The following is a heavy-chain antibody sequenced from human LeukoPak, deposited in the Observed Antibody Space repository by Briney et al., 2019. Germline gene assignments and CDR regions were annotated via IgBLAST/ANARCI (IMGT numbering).Heavy chain of an antibody. CDR2: INHSGST. D-gene: IGHD5-18*01. Sequence: SETLSLTCAVYGGSFSGYYWSWIRQPPGKGLEWIGEINHSGSTNYNPSLKSRVTISVDTSKNQFSLKLSSVTAADTAVYYCARVNVDTAMAFDYWDQGTLVTVSS. CDR3: ARVNVDTAMAFDY. V-gene: IGHV4-34*01. J-gene: IGHJ4*02. CDR1: GGSFSGYY.